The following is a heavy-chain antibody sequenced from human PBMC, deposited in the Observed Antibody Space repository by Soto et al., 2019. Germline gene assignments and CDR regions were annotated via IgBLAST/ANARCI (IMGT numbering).Heavy chain of an antibody. Sequence: QVQLQQWGAGLLKPSETLSLTCAVYGGSLSGYYWSWIRQPPGKALEWIGEFIHSGNSSDNPSLMSRVTISVDTSKNQLFLNLSSVTAADTAMYYCARHHVRGRTILGAAEFWGQGTLVTVSS. CDR3: ARHHVRGRTILGAAEF. CDR2: FIHSGNS. J-gene: IGHJ4*02. CDR1: GGSLSGYY. V-gene: IGHV4-34*12. D-gene: IGHD1-26*01.